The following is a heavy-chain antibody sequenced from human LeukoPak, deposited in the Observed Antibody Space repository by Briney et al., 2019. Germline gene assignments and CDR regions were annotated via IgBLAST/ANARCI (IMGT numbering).Heavy chain of an antibody. J-gene: IGHJ4*02. CDR2: IYTSGST. CDR1: GGSISSGSYY. V-gene: IGHV4-61*02. Sequence: PSETLSLTCTVSGGSISSGSYYWSWIRQPAGKGLEWIGRIYTSGSTNYNPSLKSRVTISVDTSKNQFSLKLSSVTAADTAVYYCARSETIFGVAPDYWGQGTLVTVSS. CDR3: ARSETIFGVAPDY. D-gene: IGHD3-3*01.